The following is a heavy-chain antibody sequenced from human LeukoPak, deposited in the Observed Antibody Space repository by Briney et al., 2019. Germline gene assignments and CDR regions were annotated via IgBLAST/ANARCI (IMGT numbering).Heavy chain of an antibody. V-gene: IGHV3-30-3*01. CDR1: GFTFSSYA. CDR3: ASYGSGGYPFDY. D-gene: IGHD3-10*01. Sequence: PGRSLRLSCAASGFTFSSYAMHWVRQAPGKGLEWVAVISYDGSNKYYADSVKGRFTISRDNSKNTLYLQMNSLRAEDTAVYYCASYGSGGYPFDYWGQGTLVTVSS. CDR2: ISYDGSNK. J-gene: IGHJ4*02.